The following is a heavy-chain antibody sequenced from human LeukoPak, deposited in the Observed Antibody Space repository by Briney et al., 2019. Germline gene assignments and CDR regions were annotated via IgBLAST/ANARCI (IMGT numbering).Heavy chain of an antibody. CDR1: GYSFTSYW. J-gene: IGHJ4*02. CDR3: ARSYGSGSLSDY. V-gene: IGHV5-51*01. CDR2: IYPGVSDT. D-gene: IGHD3-10*01. Sequence: KFGESLKISCKGSGYSFTSYWIGWVGQMPGKGLEWMGFIYPGVSDTRYSPSFKGQVTISDDKSISTAYLQWSSLKASDTAMYYCARSYGSGSLSDYWGQGTLVTVSS.